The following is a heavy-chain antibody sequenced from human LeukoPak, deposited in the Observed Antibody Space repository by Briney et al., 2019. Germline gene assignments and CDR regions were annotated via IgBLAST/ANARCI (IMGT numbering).Heavy chain of an antibody. CDR1: GGSFSGYY. V-gene: IGHV4-34*01. CDR2: INHSGST. CDR3: ARGQGGSYSTFLYYMDV. Sequence: SGTLSLTCAVYGGSFSGYYWSWIRQPPEKGLEWIGEINHSGSTNYNASLKSRATISADTSKNQFSLKLSSVTAADTAVYYCARGQGGSYSTFLYYMDVWGKGTTVTVSS. D-gene: IGHD3-10*01. J-gene: IGHJ6*03.